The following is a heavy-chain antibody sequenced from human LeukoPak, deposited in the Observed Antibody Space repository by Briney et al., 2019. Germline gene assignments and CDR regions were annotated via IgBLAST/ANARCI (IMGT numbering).Heavy chain of an antibody. D-gene: IGHD4-11*01. CDR1: GFTFRNYG. CDR2: IWYDGSQK. CDR3: ARAPEDDYSKYVGDY. Sequence: GGSLRLSCAASGFTFRNYGMHWVRQAPGKGLEWVAIIWYDGSQKHYGDSVKGRATISRDNSKNTLYLQMDSLRAEDTAVYYCARAPEDDYSKYVGDYWGQGTLVTVSS. J-gene: IGHJ4*02. V-gene: IGHV3-33*01.